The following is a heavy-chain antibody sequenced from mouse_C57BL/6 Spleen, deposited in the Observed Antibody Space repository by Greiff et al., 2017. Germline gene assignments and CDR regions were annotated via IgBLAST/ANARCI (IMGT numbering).Heavy chain of an antibody. CDR1: GFTFSSYA. D-gene: IGHD2-3*01. CDR2: ISSGGDYI. V-gene: IGHV5-9-1*02. J-gene: IGHJ2*01. CDR3: TRGGLLYFFDY. Sequence: EVMLVESGEGLVKPGGSLKLSCAASGFTFSSYAMSWVRQTPEKRLEWVAYISSGGDYIYYADTVKGRFTISRDNARNTLYMQMSSLKSEDTAMYYCTRGGLLYFFDYWGQGTTLTVSS.